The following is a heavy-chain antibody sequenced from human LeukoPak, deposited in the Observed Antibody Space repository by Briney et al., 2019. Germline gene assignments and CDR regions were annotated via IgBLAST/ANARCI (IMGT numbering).Heavy chain of an antibody. V-gene: IGHV1-18*01. CDR3: ARDRGSLSVADSRTSDL. CDR2: ISAYNGNT. Sequence: ASVKVSCKPSGYIFTNFGINWVRQAPGQGLEWMGWISAYNGNTNYAQKFHDRVTLTTDTSTSTAYMELGSLRSDDTAMYYCARDRGSLSVADSRTSDLWGQGTLVTVSS. CDR1: GYIFTNFG. J-gene: IGHJ5*02. D-gene: IGHD6-19*01.